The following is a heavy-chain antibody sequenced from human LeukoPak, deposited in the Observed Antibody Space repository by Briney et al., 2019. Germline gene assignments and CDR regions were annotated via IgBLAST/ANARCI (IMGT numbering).Heavy chain of an antibody. V-gene: IGHV3-23*01. CDR1: GFTFSSYA. J-gene: IGHJ4*02. D-gene: IGHD3-22*01. CDR2: ISGSGGST. CDR3: AKDYQTPNYYDSSGYWRYFDY. Sequence: GGSLRLSCAASGFTFSSYAMSWVRQAPGKGLEWVSAISGSGGSTYYADSVKGRFTVSRDNSKNTLYLQMNSLRAEDTAVYYCAKDYQTPNYYDSSGYWRYFDYWGQGTLVTVSS.